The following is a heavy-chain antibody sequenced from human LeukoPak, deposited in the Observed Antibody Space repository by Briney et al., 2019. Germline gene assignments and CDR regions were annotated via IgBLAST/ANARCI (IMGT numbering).Heavy chain of an antibody. Sequence: GGSLRLSCTVSGFTVSSNSMSWVRQAPGKGLEWVSFIYSDNTHYSDSVKGRFTISRDNSKNTLYLQMNSLRAEDTAVYYCARVPYYYDSSGYYYDNVVAFDIWGQGTMVTVSS. CDR2: IYSDNT. CDR3: ARVPYYYDSSGYYYDNVVAFDI. J-gene: IGHJ3*02. D-gene: IGHD3-22*01. CDR1: GFTVSSNS. V-gene: IGHV3-53*01.